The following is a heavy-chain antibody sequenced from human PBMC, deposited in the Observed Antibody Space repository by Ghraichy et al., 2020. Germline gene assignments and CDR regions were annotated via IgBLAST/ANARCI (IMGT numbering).Heavy chain of an antibody. CDR1: GYTFTGYY. J-gene: IGHJ6*02. V-gene: IGHV1-2*04. CDR2: INPNSGGT. CDR3: ARDSTYYYDSSGYSRGMDV. D-gene: IGHD3-22*01. Sequence: ASVKVSCKASGYTFTGYYMHWVRQAPGQGLEWMGWINPNSGGTNYAQKFQGWVTMTRDTSISTAYMELSRLRSDDTAVYYCARDSTYYYDSSGYSRGMDVWGQGTTVTVSS.